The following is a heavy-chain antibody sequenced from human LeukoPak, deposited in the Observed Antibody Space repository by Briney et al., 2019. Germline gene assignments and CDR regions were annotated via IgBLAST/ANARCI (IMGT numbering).Heavy chain of an antibody. CDR2: VYYTGST. V-gene: IGHV4-31*03. CDR3: ARMYSSSPGDAFDI. Sequence: SETLSLTCTVSGGSISSGGYYWSWLRQHPGKGLEFIGYVYYTGSTYYNPSLKSRVTISGDASKNQFSLKLSSVTAADTAVYYCARMYSSSPGDAFDIWGQGTMVTVSS. CDR1: GGSISSGGYY. D-gene: IGHD6-13*01. J-gene: IGHJ3*02.